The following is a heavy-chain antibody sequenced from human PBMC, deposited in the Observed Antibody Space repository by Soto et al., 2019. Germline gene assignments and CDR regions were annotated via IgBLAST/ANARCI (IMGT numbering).Heavy chain of an antibody. Sequence: PSETLSLTCTVSGGSISSYYWSWIRQPPGKGLEWIGYIYYSGITNYNPSLKSRVTISVDTSKNQFSLKLSSVTAADTAVYYCARYKANYYDGMDFWGQGTTVTVSS. CDR3: ARYKANYYDGMDF. CDR1: GGSISSYY. J-gene: IGHJ6*02. V-gene: IGHV4-59*01. CDR2: IYYSGIT. D-gene: IGHD1-20*01.